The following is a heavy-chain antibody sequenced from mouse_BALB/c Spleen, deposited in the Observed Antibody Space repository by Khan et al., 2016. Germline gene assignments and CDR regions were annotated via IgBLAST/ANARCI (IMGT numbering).Heavy chain of an antibody. CDR1: GYSITSDYA. V-gene: IGHV3-2*02. J-gene: IGHJ2*01. CDR3: ARGMITTFDY. D-gene: IGHD2-4*01. CDR2: ISYSGST. Sequence: EVQLQESGPGLVKPSQSLSLTYTVTGYSITSDYAWNWIRQFPGNKLEWMGYISYSGSTSYNPSLKSRISITQATSKNQFFLQLNSVTTDDTATYYCARGMITTFDYWGQGTTLTVSS.